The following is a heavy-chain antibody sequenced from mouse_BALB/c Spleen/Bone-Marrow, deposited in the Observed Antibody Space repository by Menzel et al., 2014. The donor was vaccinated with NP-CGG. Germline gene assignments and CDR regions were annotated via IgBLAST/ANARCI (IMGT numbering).Heavy chain of an antibody. CDR2: INPSTGYT. D-gene: IGHD2-12*01. J-gene: IGHJ2*01. CDR1: GYTFTNYW. V-gene: IGHV1-7*01. Sequence: VKLVESGAELAKPGASVKMSCKASGYTFTNYWMHWVKQRPGQGLEWIGYINPSTGYTEYNQKFENKAILTADKSSSTAYIQLSSLTSEDYAGYYCAREGAYNRYSDDWGPGTTLTVSS. CDR3: AREGAYNRYSDD.